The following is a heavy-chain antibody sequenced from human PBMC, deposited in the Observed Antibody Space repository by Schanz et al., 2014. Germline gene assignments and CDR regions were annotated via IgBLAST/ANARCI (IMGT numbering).Heavy chain of an antibody. D-gene: IGHD3-3*01. V-gene: IGHV1-2*02. Sequence: QVQLVQSGAEVKKPGASVKVSCKASGYTLTAYYMHWVRQAPGQGLEWMGWINPDSGGTNYAQKFQSRVTMTRDMSINTAYMELSRLRSDDPAVYYCASDFWSGYSHYYYGLDVWGQGTTVTVSS. CDR2: INPDSGGT. CDR3: ASDFWSGYSHYYYGLDV. CDR1: GYTLTAYY. J-gene: IGHJ6*02.